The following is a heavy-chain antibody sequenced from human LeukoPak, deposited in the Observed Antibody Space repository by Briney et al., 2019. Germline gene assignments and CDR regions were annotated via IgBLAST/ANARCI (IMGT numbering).Heavy chain of an antibody. CDR1: GFTFIHYA. CDR2: IRISGGST. Sequence: PGGPLRLSCAASGFTFIHYAMTGFRQAPGKALEWFPSIRISGGSTYYAASVKGRCTNSRDNSKNTLYLQMFSRRAEDTAVYYCAKDRQGAVAGFTSPWGQGTLVTVSS. CDR3: AKDRQGAVAGFTSP. D-gene: IGHD6-19*01. V-gene: IGHV3-23*01. J-gene: IGHJ5*02.